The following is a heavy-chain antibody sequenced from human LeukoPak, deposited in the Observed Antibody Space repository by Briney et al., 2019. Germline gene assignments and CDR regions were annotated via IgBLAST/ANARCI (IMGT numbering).Heavy chain of an antibody. J-gene: IGHJ4*02. D-gene: IGHD1-26*01. V-gene: IGHV3-74*01. Sequence: GGSLRLSCAASGLTFSSYWMHWVRQAPGKGLVWVARINGDGISTTYADSVKGRFTISRDNARNTVYLQMISLRGEDTAVYYCARDGWVDYWGQGTLVTVSS. CDR2: INGDGIST. CDR3: ARDGWVDY. CDR1: GLTFSSYW.